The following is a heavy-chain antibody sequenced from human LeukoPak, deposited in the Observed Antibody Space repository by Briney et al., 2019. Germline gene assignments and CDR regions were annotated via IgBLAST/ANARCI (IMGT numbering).Heavy chain of an antibody. D-gene: IGHD3-22*01. CDR1: GYSISSGYY. J-gene: IGHJ4*02. CDR2: IYHSGST. V-gene: IGHV4-38-2*02. CDR3: ARHGPMYYYDSSGYYPFDY. Sequence: SETLSLTCTVSGYSISSGYYWGWIRQPPGKGLEWIGSIYHSGSTYYNPSLKSRVTISVDTSKNQFSLKLSSVTAADTAVYYCARHGPMYYYDSSGYYPFDYWGQGTLVTVSS.